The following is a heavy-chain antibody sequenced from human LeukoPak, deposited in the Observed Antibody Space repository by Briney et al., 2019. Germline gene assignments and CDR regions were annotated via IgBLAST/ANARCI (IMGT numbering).Heavy chain of an antibody. D-gene: IGHD6-19*01. CDR1: GFTFSSYS. J-gene: IGHJ4*02. CDR3: ARAPQLSSGWVFDY. Sequence: GGSLRLSCAASGFTFSSYSMSWVRQAPGKGLEWVSYISSSSSTIYYADSVKGRFTISRDNAKNSLYLQMNSLRAEDTAVYYCARAPQLSSGWVFDYWGQGTLVTVSS. CDR2: ISSSSSTI. V-gene: IGHV3-48*01.